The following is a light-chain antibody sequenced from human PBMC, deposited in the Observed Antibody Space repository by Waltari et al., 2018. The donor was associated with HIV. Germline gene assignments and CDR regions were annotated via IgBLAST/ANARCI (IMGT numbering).Light chain of an antibody. CDR3: QSADSSGTWV. Sequence: SYELTQPPSVSVSPGQTARITCSGDALPKKYAYWYQQKPGQAPVLVIYKDSERPSGIPERFSGSSSGTTVTLTISGVQAEDEADYYCQSADSSGTWVFGGGTKLTVL. J-gene: IGLJ3*02. CDR2: KDS. CDR1: ALPKKY. V-gene: IGLV3-25*03.